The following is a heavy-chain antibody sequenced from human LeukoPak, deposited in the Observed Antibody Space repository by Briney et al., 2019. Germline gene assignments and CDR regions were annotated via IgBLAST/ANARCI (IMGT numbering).Heavy chain of an antibody. J-gene: IGHJ4*02. CDR3: ARDRGRSVPTIDY. CDR1: GFTFSSYS. V-gene: IGHV3-21*01. Sequence: GSLRLSCAASGFTFSSYSMNWVRQAPGKGLEWVSSISSSSSYIYYADSVKGRFTISRDNAKNSLYLQMNSLRAEDTAVYYCARDRGRSVPTIDYWGQGTLVTVSS. D-gene: IGHD4-17*01. CDR2: ISSSSSYI.